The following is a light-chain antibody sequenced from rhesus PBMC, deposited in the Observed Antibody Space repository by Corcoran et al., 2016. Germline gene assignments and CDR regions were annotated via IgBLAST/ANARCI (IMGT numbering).Light chain of an antibody. CDR2: RAY. J-gene: IGKJ3*01. CDR3: QQGYSYPFT. Sequence: DIQMTQSPSSLSASVGDRVTITFQASQTLRNYLNWYQQKPGKIPTLLIYRAYSLQSGIPSLVSGSGAWTDFTLTISSLQPEDFATYYCQQGYSYPFTFGPGTKLDIK. V-gene: IGKV1S9*01. CDR1: QTLRNY.